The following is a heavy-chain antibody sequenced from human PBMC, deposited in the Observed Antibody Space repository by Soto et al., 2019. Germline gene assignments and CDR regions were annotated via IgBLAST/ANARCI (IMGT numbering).Heavy chain of an antibody. CDR2: ISYDGSNK. V-gene: IGHV3-30-3*01. D-gene: IGHD2-2*01. J-gene: IGHJ6*02. Sequence: QVQLVESVGGVVQPGRSLRVSCEASGITISNYFMYWVRQAPGKGLEWVAAISYDGSNKHYSDSVKGRFTISRDNSKNTLYLQMNSLRDEDTAVYYCGAGDQYYAMGVWGQGTTVAVSS. CDR1: GITISNYF. CDR3: GAGDQYYAMGV.